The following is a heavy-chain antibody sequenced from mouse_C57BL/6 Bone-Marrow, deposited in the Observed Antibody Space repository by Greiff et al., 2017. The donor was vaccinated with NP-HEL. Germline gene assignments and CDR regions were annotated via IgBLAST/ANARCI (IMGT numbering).Heavy chain of an antibody. CDR3: ARYYGSSFYWYCDV. CDR1: GYTFTSYW. D-gene: IGHD1-1*01. CDR2: IDPSDSYT. J-gene: IGHJ1*03. Sequence: QVQLQQPGAELVRPGTSVKLSCKASGYTFTSYWMHWVKQRPGQGLEWIGVIDPSDSYTNYNQKFKGKATLTVDTSSSTAYMQLSSLTSEDSAVYYCARYYGSSFYWYCDVWGTGTTVTVSS. V-gene: IGHV1-59*01.